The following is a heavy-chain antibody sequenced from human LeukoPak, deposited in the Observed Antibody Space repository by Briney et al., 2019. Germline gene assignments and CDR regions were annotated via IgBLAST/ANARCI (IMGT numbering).Heavy chain of an antibody. CDR1: GGSITFGSYY. V-gene: IGHV4-61*02. D-gene: IGHD3-16*02. CDR2: IYTSGRT. CDR3: ARARVIPASFDD. J-gene: IGHJ4*02. Sequence: PSETLSLTCTVSGGSITFGSYYWTWIRQPAGKGLEWIGRIYTSGRTFYNPSLKSRVTISMDTSMNQFSLRLNSVTVADTAVYYCARARVIPASFDDWGQGALVTVSS.